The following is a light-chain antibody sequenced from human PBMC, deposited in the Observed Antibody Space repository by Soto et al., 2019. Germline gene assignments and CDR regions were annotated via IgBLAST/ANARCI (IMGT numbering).Light chain of an antibody. CDR1: SSDVGSYNL. J-gene: IGLJ2*01. CDR3: CSYAGLDVV. CDR2: EGS. Sequence: QSALTQPASVSGSPGQSITISCTGTSSDVGSYNLVSWYQQHPGKAPKLMIYEGSKRPSGVSNRFSGSKSGNTASLTISGLQAEDEADYYFCSYAGLDVVFGGGTKVTVL. V-gene: IGLV2-23*01.